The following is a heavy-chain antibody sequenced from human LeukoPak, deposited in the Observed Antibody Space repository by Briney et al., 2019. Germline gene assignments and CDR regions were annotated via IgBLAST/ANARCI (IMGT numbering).Heavy chain of an antibody. V-gene: IGHV4-30-2*01. CDR2: IYHSGST. Sequence: PSQTLSLTCAVSGGSISSGGYSWSWIRQPPGKGLEWIGYIYHSGSTYYNPSLKSRVTISVDRSKNQFSLKLSSVTAADTAVYYCAALLGYCSSTSSCGGQGTLVTVSS. CDR3: AALLGYCSSTSSC. D-gene: IGHD2-2*01. CDR1: GGSISSGGYS. J-gene: IGHJ4*02.